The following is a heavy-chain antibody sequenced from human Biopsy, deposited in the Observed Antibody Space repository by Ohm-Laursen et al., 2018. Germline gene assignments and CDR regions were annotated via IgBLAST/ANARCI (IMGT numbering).Heavy chain of an antibody. CDR1: GGSLSSYS. CDR2: IYTSGIT. J-gene: IGHJ5*02. Sequence: TLSLTCIVSGGSLSSYSWSWIRQPAGKGLEWIGQIYTSGITNYNSSLKSRVTMSVDTSKNKFSLRVSSVTAADTAVYYCARDRDRRGWFDPWGQGTLVTVSS. D-gene: IGHD1-14*01. CDR3: ARDRDRRGWFDP. V-gene: IGHV4-4*07.